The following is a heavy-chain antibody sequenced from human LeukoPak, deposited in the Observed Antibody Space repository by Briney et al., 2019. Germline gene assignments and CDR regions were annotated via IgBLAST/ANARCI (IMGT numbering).Heavy chain of an antibody. CDR3: TKELHVAVAVADYYYFYMDV. CDR2: INGGGNTK. Sequence: GGSLRLSCAASGFAFSSFAMGWVRQSPGKGLEWLSTINGGGNTKFYADPVKGRFTISRDNSKNTLYLHMDSLRPDDTAIYYCTKELHVAVAVADYYYFYMDVWDRGTAVTVSS. D-gene: IGHD6-19*01. J-gene: IGHJ6*03. V-gene: IGHV3-23*01. CDR1: GFAFSSFA.